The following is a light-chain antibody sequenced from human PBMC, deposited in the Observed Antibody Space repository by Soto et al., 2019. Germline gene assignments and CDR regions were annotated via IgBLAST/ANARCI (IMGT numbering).Light chain of an antibody. CDR3: QHYYSTPPT. J-gene: IGKJ1*01. Sequence: IVMTQPPDSLGVSLGERATINCKSSQSVLSTSNNKNYLAWYQQKPGQPPKLLIYWASTRESGVPDRFSGSGSGTDFTLTISGLQAEDVAVYFCQHYYSTPPTFGQGTKVEIK. CDR2: WAS. V-gene: IGKV4-1*01. CDR1: QSVLSTSNNKNY.